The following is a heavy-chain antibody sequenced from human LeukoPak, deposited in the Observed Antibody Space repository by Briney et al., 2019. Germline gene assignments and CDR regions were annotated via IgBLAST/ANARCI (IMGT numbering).Heavy chain of an antibody. CDR2: ISTSGGNT. Sequence: GGSLRLSCAASGFTFISYGMSWVRQAPGKGLEWVSAISTSGGNTYYADSVKGRFTISRDNSKNTLYLQMNSLRAEDTAVYYCAKDYSSGWVNAFDFWGQGTMVTVSS. V-gene: IGHV3-23*01. CDR1: GFTFISYG. CDR3: AKDYSSGWVNAFDF. J-gene: IGHJ3*01. D-gene: IGHD6-19*01.